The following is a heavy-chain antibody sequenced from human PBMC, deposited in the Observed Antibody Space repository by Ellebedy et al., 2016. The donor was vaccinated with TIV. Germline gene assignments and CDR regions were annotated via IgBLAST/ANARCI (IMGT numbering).Heavy chain of an antibody. D-gene: IGHD1-26*01. J-gene: IGHJ4*02. V-gene: IGHV3-23*01. CDR2: ISDSGDTT. Sequence: PGGSLRLSCAASGFTFSSYGMSWVRQAPGKALEWVSAISDSGDTTNYADSVKGRLTISRDNSKNTLYLQMNSLRVEDTAVYYCAKVKLNSGGYACLDYWGQGTLVTVSS. CDR1: GFTFSSYG. CDR3: AKVKLNSGGYACLDY.